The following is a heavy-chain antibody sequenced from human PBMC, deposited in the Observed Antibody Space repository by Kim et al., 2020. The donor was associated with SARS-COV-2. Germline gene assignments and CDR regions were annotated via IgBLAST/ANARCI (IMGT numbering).Heavy chain of an antibody. CDR3: TKGRGVGSDQYYFDS. D-gene: IGHD3-16*02. Sequence: GGSLRLSCAASGFTFDGYPMHWVRQAPGKGLEWVSGISCDSGTVCYADSVKGRFTISRDKAKNSLYLQMNSLRAEDTALYYCTKGRGVGSDQYYFDSWGQGTLVTVS. V-gene: IGHV3-9*01. CDR2: ISCDSGTV. CDR1: GFTFDGYP. J-gene: IGHJ4*02.